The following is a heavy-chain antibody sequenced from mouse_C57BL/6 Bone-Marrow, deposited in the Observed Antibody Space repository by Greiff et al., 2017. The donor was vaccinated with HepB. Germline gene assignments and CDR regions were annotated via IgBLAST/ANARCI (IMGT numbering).Heavy chain of an antibody. V-gene: IGHV1-78*01. J-gene: IGHJ3*01. CDR2: IYPRDGST. CDR1: GYTFTDHT. Sequence: VHLVESDAELVKPGASVKISCKVSGYTFTDHTIHWMKQRPEQGLEWIGYIYPRDGSTKYNEKFKGKATLTADKSSRTAYMQLNSLTSEDSAVYFCARPRAFYGSSPFAYWGQGTLVTVSA. CDR3: ARPRAFYGSSPFAY. D-gene: IGHD1-1*01.